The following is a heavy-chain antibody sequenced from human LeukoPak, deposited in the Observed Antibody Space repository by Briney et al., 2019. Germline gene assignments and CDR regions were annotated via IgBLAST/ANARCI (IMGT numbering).Heavy chain of an antibody. J-gene: IGHJ4*01. CDR2: IIGSGSDI. V-gene: IGHV3-11*01. Sequence: GGSLRHSGVVSGFSLTDSYMTWMRQTPGKGLECLVYIIGSGSDIYYADTVKGRFTISRGNATNSLYLQMYSLRDEDAALYYISTDPRLLVYWGHGTLVTVSS. CDR3: STDPRLLVY. CDR1: GFSLTDSY. D-gene: IGHD3-10*01.